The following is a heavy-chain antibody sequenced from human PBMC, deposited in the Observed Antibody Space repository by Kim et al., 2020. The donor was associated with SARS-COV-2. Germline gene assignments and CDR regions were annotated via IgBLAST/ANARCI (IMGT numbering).Heavy chain of an antibody. CDR3: AKGFVSFDY. CDR2: IYSGGSST. Sequence: GGSLRLSCAASGFTFSSYAMSWVRQAPGQGLEWVSFIYSGGSSTYYADSVKGRFTISRDNSKNTLYLQMNSLRAEDTAVYYCAKGFVSFDYWGQGTLVTVSS. J-gene: IGHJ4*02. D-gene: IGHD3-16*01. V-gene: IGHV3-23*03. CDR1: GFTFSSYA.